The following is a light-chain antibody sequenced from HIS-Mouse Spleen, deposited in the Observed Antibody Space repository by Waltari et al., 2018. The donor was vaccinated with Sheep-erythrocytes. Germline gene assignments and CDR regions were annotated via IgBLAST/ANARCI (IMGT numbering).Light chain of an antibody. J-gene: IGLJ2*01. CDR1: ALPKKY. V-gene: IGLV3-10*01. CDR2: EET. Sequence: SYELTQPPSVSVSPGQTARITCSGEALPKKYAYWYQQKSGQAPVLVIYEETKRPSGIPEIIAGSSSGPIATLTIGGAHVEHEADYYCHSTDSSGNQRVFGVGTKLTV. CDR3: HSTDSSGNQRV.